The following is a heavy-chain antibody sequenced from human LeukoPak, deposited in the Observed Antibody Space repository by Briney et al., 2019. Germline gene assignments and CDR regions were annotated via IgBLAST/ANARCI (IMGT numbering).Heavy chain of an antibody. Sequence: VASVKVSCKASGYTFTSYYMHWVRQAPGQGLEWMGIINPSGGSTSYAQKFLGRVTMTRDTSTSTVYMELSSLRSEDTAVYYCARAAMTTVTLMVWWGQGTLVTVSS. CDR1: GYTFTSYY. D-gene: IGHD4-17*01. V-gene: IGHV1-46*01. J-gene: IGHJ4*02. CDR3: ARAAMTTVTLMVW. CDR2: INPSGGST.